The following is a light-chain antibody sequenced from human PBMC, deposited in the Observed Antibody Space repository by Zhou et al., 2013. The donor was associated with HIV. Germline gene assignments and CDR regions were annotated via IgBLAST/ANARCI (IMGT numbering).Light chain of an antibody. CDR2: GAS. V-gene: IGKV3-20*01. J-gene: IGKJ1*01. CDR3: QQYGSSTET. CDR1: QSVSGIY. Sequence: EIVLTQSPGTLSLSPGERATLSCRASQSVSGIYLAWYQQKPGQAPRLLIYGASRRATTIPDRFSGSGSGTDFTLTISRLEPEDFAVYYCQQYGSSTETFGQGTKVEIK.